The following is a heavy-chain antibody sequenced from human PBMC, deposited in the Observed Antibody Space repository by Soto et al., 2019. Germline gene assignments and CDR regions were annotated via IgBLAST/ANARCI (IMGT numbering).Heavy chain of an antibody. CDR1: GGSISSYY. CDR3: ARVEVRMVATTAYYFDY. J-gene: IGHJ4*02. V-gene: IGHV4-59*01. D-gene: IGHD5-12*01. CDR2: IYYSGST. Sequence: SETLSLTCTVSGGSISSYYWSWIRQPPGKGLEWIGYIYYSGSTNYNPSLKSRVTISVDTSKNQFSLKLSSVTAADTAVYYCARVEVRMVATTAYYFDYWGQRTLVTVSS.